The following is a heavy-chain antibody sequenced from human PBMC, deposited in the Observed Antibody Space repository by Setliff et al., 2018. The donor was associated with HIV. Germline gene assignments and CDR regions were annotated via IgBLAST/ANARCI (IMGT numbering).Heavy chain of an antibody. CDR2: INAGNGNT. D-gene: IGHD1-26*01. J-gene: IGHJ4*02. V-gene: IGHV1-3*01. Sequence: GASVKVSCKASGYTFSNYAMHWVRQAPGQRLEWMGWINAGNGNTKYSRKFQGRVTITRDTSASTAYMELSSLRSEDTAIYYCARVVPPHWIVRDTTHFDYWGQGTLVTVSS. CDR3: ARVVPPHWIVRDTTHFDY. CDR1: GYTFSNYA.